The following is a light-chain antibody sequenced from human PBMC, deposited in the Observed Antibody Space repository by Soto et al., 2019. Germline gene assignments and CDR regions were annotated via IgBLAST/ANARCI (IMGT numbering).Light chain of an antibody. CDR1: ERIYSAY. J-gene: IGKJ4*01. CDR2: GTS. V-gene: IGKV3-20*01. Sequence: EVVLTQSPGTLSLSRGERATLSCRASERIYSAYLGWYQQKTRQAPRLLLYGTSSRATGIPDRFSSSGSATAYTLTISSLQSEDFSVYYCQQYNNWPPLTFGEGTKVDIK. CDR3: QQYNNWPPLT.